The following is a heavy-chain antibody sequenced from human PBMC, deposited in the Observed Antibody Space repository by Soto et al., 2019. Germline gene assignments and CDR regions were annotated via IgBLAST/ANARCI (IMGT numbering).Heavy chain of an antibody. D-gene: IGHD3-9*01. CDR3: AKDLERSEFRYFDWLLYYFVY. Sequence: GGSLRLSCAASGFTFSSYAMSWVRQAPGQGLEWVSAISGSGGSTYDADSVKGRFTITRDNTKNTLSLQMNSLRAEDTAVYYCAKDLERSEFRYFDWLLYYFVYWGEGTLVTVSS. CDR2: ISGSGGST. V-gene: IGHV3-23*01. CDR1: GFTFSSYA. J-gene: IGHJ4*02.